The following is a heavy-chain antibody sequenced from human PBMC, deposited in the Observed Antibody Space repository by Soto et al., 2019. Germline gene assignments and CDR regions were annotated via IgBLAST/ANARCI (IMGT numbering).Heavy chain of an antibody. Sequence: ASVKVSCKASSYTFTRYYITWVLQATGQRPEWMGWMNPNSGNTGYAQKFQGRVTMTRNTSISTAYMELSSLRSEDTAVYYCARGWGVNSWGDYYYYMDVWGKGTTVTVSS. D-gene: IGHD3-16*01. CDR1: SYTFTRYY. J-gene: IGHJ6*03. CDR3: ARGWGVNSWGDYYYYMDV. CDR2: MNPNSGNT. V-gene: IGHV1-8*01.